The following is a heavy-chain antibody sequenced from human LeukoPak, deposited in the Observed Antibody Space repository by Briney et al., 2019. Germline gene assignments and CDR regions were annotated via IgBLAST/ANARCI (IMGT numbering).Heavy chain of an antibody. J-gene: IGHJ4*02. CDR3: ARGRRDGYIDY. V-gene: IGHV4-34*01. D-gene: IGHD5-24*01. CDR2: INHSGST. Sequence: SETLSLTCAVYGGSFSGYYWSWIRQPPGKGLEWIGEINHSGSTNYNPSLKSRVTISVDTSENQFSLKLSSVTAADTAVYYCARGRRDGYIDYWGQGTLVTVSS. CDR1: GGSFSGYY.